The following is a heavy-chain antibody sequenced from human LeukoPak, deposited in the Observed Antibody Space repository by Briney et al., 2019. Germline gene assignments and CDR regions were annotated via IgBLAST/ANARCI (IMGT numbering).Heavy chain of an antibody. J-gene: IGHJ4*02. D-gene: IGHD7-27*01. Sequence: GGSLRLSCEASGFTFSNYGMHWVRQAPGKGLEWVSVIWFDGTNTYYADSVKGRFTTSRDNSKNTLYLQMDSLRGEDTAMYYCAKDGENWGRGTLVTVSS. CDR3: AKDGEN. CDR1: GFTFSNYG. V-gene: IGHV3-33*06. CDR2: IWFDGTNT.